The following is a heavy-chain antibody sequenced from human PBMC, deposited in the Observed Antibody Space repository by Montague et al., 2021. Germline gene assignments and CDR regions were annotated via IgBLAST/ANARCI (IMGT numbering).Heavy chain of an antibody. Sequence: SETLFLTCTVSGASITSNIYYWGWTRRSPGKGLEWIGSIYYSGNSIYQPSLKSRITMAVDTSKNQFSLKLSSVTAADTAIYYCARVFSSWYVGWFDPWGQGTLVTVSS. D-gene: IGHD6-13*01. CDR1: GASITSNIYY. CDR2: IYYSGNS. J-gene: IGHJ5*02. CDR3: ARVFSSWYVGWFDP. V-gene: IGHV4-39*07.